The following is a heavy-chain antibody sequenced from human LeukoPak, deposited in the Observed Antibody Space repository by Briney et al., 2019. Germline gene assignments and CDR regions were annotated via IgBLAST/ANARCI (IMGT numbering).Heavy chain of an antibody. CDR1: GFTSTNFA. CDR3: AADLSNPRMGASYLDS. Sequence: SVKVSCKASGFTSTNFAVQWVRQARGQRLEWIGWIIVGSGATKCAQDFQERVTITRDLSTSTLYMELRSLTSEDTAVYYCAADLSNPRMGASYLDSWGQGTLVSVSS. CDR2: IIVGSGAT. D-gene: IGHD3-16*01. V-gene: IGHV1-58*01. J-gene: IGHJ4*02.